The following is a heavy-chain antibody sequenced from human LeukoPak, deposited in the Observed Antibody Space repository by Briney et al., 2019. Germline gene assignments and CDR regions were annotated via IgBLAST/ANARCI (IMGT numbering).Heavy chain of an antibody. CDR2: IYYSGST. D-gene: IGHD3-22*01. Sequence: PSETLSLTCTVSGGSISSSSYYWGWIRQPPGKGLEWIGSIYYSGSTYYNPSLKSRVTISVDTSKNQFSLKLSSVTAADTAVYYCARVGYYYDSSGRAPIDYWGQGTLVTVSS. V-gene: IGHV4-39*07. J-gene: IGHJ4*02. CDR1: GGSISSSSYY. CDR3: ARVGYYYDSSGRAPIDY.